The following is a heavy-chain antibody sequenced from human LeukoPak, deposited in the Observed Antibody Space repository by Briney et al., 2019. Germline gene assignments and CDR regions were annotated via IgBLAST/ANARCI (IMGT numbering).Heavy chain of an antibody. CDR1: GGSFSDNY. D-gene: IGHD3-3*01. V-gene: IGHV4-34*12. Sequence: PSETLSLTCAVYGGSFSDNYWSWIRQPPGKGLEWIGSIFYSGSTYYNPSLKSRVTISVDTSRNQFSLKLSSVTAADTAVYYCARDDVRGFYWGQGTLVTVSS. J-gene: IGHJ4*02. CDR3: ARDDVRGFY. CDR2: IFYSGST.